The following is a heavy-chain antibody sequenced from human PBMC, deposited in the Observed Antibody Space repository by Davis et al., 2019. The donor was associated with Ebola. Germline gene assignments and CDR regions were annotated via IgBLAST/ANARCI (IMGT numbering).Heavy chain of an antibody. Sequence: GGPLRLSCPASGFTFSTFGMHWVRQAPGNGLGWVAVIWYDGSNKYYADSVKGRFTISRDNSKNTLYLQMNSLTTEDTAVYYCSTDGCISTSCQNGDFDYWGQGTLVTVSS. CDR1: GFTFSTFG. CDR3: STDGCISTSCQNGDFDY. V-gene: IGHV3-33*01. J-gene: IGHJ4*02. D-gene: IGHD2-2*01. CDR2: IWYDGSNK.